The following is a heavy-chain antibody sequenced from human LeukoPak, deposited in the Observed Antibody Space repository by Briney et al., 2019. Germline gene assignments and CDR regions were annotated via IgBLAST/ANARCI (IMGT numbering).Heavy chain of an antibody. CDR2: ISYDGSNK. J-gene: IGHJ4*02. Sequence: GGSLRLSCAASGFTFDDYAMHWVRQAPGKGLEWVAVISYDGSNKYYADSVKGRFTISRDNSKNTLYLQTNSLRAEDTAVYYCAKGTGDYITMIVVVPGPFDYWGQGTLVTVSS. CDR1: GFTFDDYA. CDR3: AKGTGDYITMIVVVPGPFDY. D-gene: IGHD3-22*01. V-gene: IGHV3-30*18.